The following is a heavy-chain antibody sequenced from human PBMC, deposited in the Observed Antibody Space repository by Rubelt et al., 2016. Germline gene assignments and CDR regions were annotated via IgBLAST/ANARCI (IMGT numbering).Heavy chain of an antibody. V-gene: IGHV3-21*04. Sequence: KGLEWVSSISSSSSYIYYADSVKGRFTISRDNAKNSLYLQMNSLRAEDTALYYCAKGYQPLEGGIAARYYYYYYGMDVWGQGTTVTVSS. CDR2: ISSSSSYI. D-gene: IGHD6-6*01. J-gene: IGHJ6*02. CDR3: AKGYQPLEGGIAARYYYYYYGMDV.